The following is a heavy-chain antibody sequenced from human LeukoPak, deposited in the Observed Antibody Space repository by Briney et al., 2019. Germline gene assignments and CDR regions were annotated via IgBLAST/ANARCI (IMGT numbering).Heavy chain of an antibody. CDR2: ISSRSSNK. D-gene: IGHD1-26*01. CDR3: AREGWDLNALDI. J-gene: IGHJ3*02. CDR1: GFTFSNHY. V-gene: IGHV3-11*04. Sequence: GSLRLSCAASGFTFSNHYMSWIRQAPGKGLVWVSYISSRSSNKYYADSVKGRFTISRDNAKNSLYLQMDSLGVEDTAAYYCAREGWDLNALDIWGQGTMVTVSP.